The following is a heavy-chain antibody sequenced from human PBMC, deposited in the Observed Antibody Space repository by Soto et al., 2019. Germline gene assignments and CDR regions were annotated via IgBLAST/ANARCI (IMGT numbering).Heavy chain of an antibody. V-gene: IGHV3-23*01. CDR1: GFTFSSYA. CDR3: AKVLTGYYYYFEY. J-gene: IGHJ4*02. CDR2: VGGSGEYT. D-gene: IGHD3-9*01. Sequence: GGSLRLSCAASGFTFSSYAMIWVRQAPGKGLEWVSGVGGSGEYTYYADSVKGRFTISRDNSKNTVYLQISSLRAEDTAVYYCAKVLTGYYYYFEYWGQGTLATVSS.